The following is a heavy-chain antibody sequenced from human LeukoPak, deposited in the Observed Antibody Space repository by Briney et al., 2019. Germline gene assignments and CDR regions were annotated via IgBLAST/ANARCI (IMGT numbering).Heavy chain of an antibody. J-gene: IGHJ5*02. CDR3: ARDQIGYCSSTSCFQGFDP. V-gene: IGHV3-23*01. CDR2: ISGSGGNT. Sequence: GGSLRLSCAASGFTFSTYEMSWVRQAPGKGLEWVSAISGSGGNTYYADSVKGRFTISRDHSKNTLNLQMNSLRAEDTAVYYCARDQIGYCSSTSCFQGFDPWGQGTQVTVSS. D-gene: IGHD2-2*01. CDR1: GFTFSTYE.